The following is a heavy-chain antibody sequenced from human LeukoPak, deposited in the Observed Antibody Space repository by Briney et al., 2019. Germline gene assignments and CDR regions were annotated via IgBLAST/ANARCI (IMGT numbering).Heavy chain of an antibody. D-gene: IGHD3-16*01. V-gene: IGHV4-59*01. Sequence: SETLSLTCTVSGGSISSYYWSWIRQPPGKGLEWIGYIYYSGSTSYNPSLKSRVTISVDTSKNQFSLKLSSVTAADTAVYYCARGDYALDYWGQGTLVTVSS. CDR3: ARGDYALDY. J-gene: IGHJ4*02. CDR1: GGSISSYY. CDR2: IYYSGST.